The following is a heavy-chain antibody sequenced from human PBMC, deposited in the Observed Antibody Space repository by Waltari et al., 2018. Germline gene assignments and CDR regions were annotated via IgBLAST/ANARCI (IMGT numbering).Heavy chain of an antibody. V-gene: IGHV4-4*07. Sequence: QVQLQESGPGLVKPSETLSLTCPAPGGPISSYYWSWIRQPAGKGLEWIGLIYTSGSTNYNPSLKSRVTMSVDTSKNQFSLKLSSVTAADTAVYYCARDRDAYNIFDYWGQGTLVTVSS. D-gene: IGHD1-1*01. J-gene: IGHJ4*02. CDR3: ARDRDAYNIFDY. CDR1: GGPISSYY. CDR2: IYTSGST.